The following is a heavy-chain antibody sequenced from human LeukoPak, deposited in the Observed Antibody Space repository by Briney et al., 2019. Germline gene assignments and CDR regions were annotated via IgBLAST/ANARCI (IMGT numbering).Heavy chain of an antibody. CDR3: AKVSGATIGYYYYYMDV. D-gene: IGHD1-26*01. Sequence: PGGSLRLSCAASGFTFSSYGMHWVRQAPGKGLEWVAFIRYDGSNKYYADSVKGRFTISRDNSKNTLYLQMNSLRAEDTAVYYCAKVSGATIGYYYYYMDVWGKGTTVTISS. CDR1: GFTFSSYG. J-gene: IGHJ6*03. CDR2: IRYDGSNK. V-gene: IGHV3-30*02.